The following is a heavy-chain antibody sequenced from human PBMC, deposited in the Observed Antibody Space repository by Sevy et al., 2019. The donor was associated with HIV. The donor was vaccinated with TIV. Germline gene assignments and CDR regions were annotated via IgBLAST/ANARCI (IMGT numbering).Heavy chain of an antibody. J-gene: IGHJ4*02. D-gene: IGHD3-10*01. CDR1: GFTFSSYA. Sequence: GGSLRLSCAASGFTFSSYAMHWVRQAPGKGLEWVAVISYDGSNKYYADSVKGRFTISRDNSKNTLYLQMNSLRAEDTTVYYGARDYYGSGSIDDWGQGTLVTVSS. CDR2: ISYDGSNK. CDR3: ARDYYGSGSIDD. V-gene: IGHV3-30-3*01.